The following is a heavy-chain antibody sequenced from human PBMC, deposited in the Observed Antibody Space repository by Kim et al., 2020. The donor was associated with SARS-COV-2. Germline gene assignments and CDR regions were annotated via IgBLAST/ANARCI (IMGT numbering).Heavy chain of an antibody. Sequence: GGSLRLSCAASGFTFSSYAMHWVRQAPGKGLEWVAVISYDGSNKYYADSVKGRFTISRDNSKNTLYLQMNSLRAEDTAVYYCAREGLAAADWAYYYYYGMDVWGQGTTVTVSS. V-gene: IGHV3-30*04. CDR2: ISYDGSNK. CDR3: AREGLAAADWAYYYYYGMDV. D-gene: IGHD6-13*01. CDR1: GFTFSSYA. J-gene: IGHJ6*02.